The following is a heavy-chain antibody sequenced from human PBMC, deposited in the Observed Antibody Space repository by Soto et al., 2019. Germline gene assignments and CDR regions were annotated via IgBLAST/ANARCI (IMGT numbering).Heavy chain of an antibody. Sequence: LRLSCAASGFTFSSYSMNWVRQAPGKGLEWVSYISSSSSTIYYADSVKGRFTISRDNAKNSLYLQMNSLRDEDTAVYYCARDLIPSTTSRRFYGMDVWGQGTTVTVS. J-gene: IGHJ6*02. V-gene: IGHV3-48*02. CDR1: GFTFSSYS. CDR3: ARDLIPSTTSRRFYGMDV. CDR2: ISSSSSTI. D-gene: IGHD2-2*01.